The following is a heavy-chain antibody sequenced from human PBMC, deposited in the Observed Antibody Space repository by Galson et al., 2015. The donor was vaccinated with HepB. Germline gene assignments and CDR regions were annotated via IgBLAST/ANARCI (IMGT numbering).Heavy chain of an antibody. V-gene: IGHV3-23*01. CDR1: GFTFSTYA. CDR3: AKDTSSWYPRTFDS. D-gene: IGHD6-13*01. Sequence: SLRLSCAASGFTFSTYAMNWVRQAPGKGLEWVSSISGNTGTTYYGNSVKGRFTISRDNSKNTLYLQVISLRAEDTAVYYCAKDTSSWYPRTFDSWGQGTLVTVSS. J-gene: IGHJ4*02. CDR2: ISGNTGTT.